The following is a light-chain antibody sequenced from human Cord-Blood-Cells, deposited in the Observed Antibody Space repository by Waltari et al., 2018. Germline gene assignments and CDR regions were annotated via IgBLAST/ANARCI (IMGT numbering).Light chain of an antibody. V-gene: IGKV1-39*01. J-gene: IGKJ2*01. CDR1: QRISSY. CDR2: AAS. Sequence: DIQMTQSPSSLSASVGDRVTITCRASQRISSYFNSYQQKPGQAPKLLIYAASSLQSGVPSRFSGSGSGTDFTLTISSLQPEDFATYYCQQSYSTPMYTFGQGTKVEIK. CDR3: QQSYSTPMYT.